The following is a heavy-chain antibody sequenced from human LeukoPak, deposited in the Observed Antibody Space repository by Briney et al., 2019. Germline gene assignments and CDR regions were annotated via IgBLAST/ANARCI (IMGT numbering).Heavy chain of an antibody. CDR2: IKGDGIST. CDR3: AKDVGKWESLHFFDY. CDR1: GFDFSSNW. D-gene: IGHD1-26*01. J-gene: IGHJ4*02. Sequence: GGSLRLSCAASGFDFSSNWMHWVRHAPGQGLVWVSRIKGDGISTNYADSVTGRFTISRDNSRNTLYLQMNSLRGDDTAVYYCAKDVGKWESLHFFDYWGQGTLVTVSS. V-gene: IGHV3-74*01.